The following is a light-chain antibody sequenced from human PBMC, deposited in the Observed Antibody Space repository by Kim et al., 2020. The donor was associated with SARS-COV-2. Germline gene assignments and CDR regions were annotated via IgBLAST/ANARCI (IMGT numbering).Light chain of an antibody. CDR3: QQSNKWPPLT. Sequence: SPGERATLSCRASQTINNKLVWYQQKPGQAPRLLIYDATTRATGIPARFIGGGSETDFTLTISSLQSEDFAVYYCQQSNKWPPLTFGQGTKVDIK. CDR1: QTINNK. V-gene: IGKV3-15*01. CDR2: DAT. J-gene: IGKJ1*01.